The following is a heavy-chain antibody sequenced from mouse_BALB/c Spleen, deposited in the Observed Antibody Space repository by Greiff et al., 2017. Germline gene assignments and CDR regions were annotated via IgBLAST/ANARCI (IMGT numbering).Heavy chain of an antibody. V-gene: IGHV1-4*01. Sequence: QVHVKQSGAELARPGASVKMSCKASGYTFTSYTMHWVKQRPGQGLEWIGYINPSSGYTNYNQKFKDKATLTADKSSSTAYMQLSSLTSEDSAVYYCARCKEWLLLAMDYWGQGTSVTVSS. CDR3: ARCKEWLLLAMDY. D-gene: IGHD2-3*01. CDR1: GYTFTSYT. CDR2: INPSSGYT. J-gene: IGHJ4*01.